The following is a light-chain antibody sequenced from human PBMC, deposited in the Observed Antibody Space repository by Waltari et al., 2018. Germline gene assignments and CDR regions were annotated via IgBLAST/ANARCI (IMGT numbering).Light chain of an antibody. Sequence: DIQMAQSPSTLSASVGDRVTITCRASQSISSWLAWYHQKPGKAPNLLIYKASALESGVPSRFSGSGSATDFTLTISGLQPDDFATYFCQQYNSFPWTFGQGTKVEIK. CDR3: QQYNSFPWT. V-gene: IGKV1-5*03. J-gene: IGKJ1*01. CDR1: QSISSW. CDR2: KAS.